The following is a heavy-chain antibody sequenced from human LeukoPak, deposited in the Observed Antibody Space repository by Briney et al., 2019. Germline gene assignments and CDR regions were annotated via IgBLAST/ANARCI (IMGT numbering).Heavy chain of an antibody. Sequence: ESSVKVSCKSSGWIFSSCAISWVRQARGQGLEGMGGIIPIFGTANCEQKFQGRVTITADKSTSTAYMELSSLRSEDTAVYYCARAPEMATMGGWYYYMDVWGKGTTVTVSS. D-gene: IGHD5-24*01. CDR3: ARAPEMATMGGWYYYMDV. CDR2: IIPIFGTA. CDR1: GWIFSSCA. J-gene: IGHJ6*03. V-gene: IGHV1-69*06.